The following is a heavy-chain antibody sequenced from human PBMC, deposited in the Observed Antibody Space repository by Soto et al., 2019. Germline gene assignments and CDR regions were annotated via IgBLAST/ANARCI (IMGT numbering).Heavy chain of an antibody. CDR3: AREGHDYGSGYNY. Sequence: GGSLRLSCAASGFTFSTYWMSWVRQAPGKGLEWVANIKQDGSEKYYVDSVKGRFTVSRDNAKNSLYLQMNSLRAEDTAVYYCAREGHDYGSGYNYWGQGALVTVSS. V-gene: IGHV3-7*01. D-gene: IGHD4-17*01. J-gene: IGHJ4*02. CDR1: GFTFSTYW. CDR2: IKQDGSEK.